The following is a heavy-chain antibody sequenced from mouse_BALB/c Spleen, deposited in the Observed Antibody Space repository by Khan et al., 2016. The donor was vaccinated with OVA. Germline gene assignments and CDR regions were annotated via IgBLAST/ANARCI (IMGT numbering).Heavy chain of an antibody. CDR1: GYTFTNSG. CDR3: ARPPYFSYVLVY. CDR2: INTYTGEP. D-gene: IGHD2-10*01. Sequence: QIQLVQSGPELKKPGETVKISCKASGYTFTNSGMNWVKQAPGKGLKWMGWINTYTGEPTYAVDFKGRFAFSLETSASTAYLQINNLKSEDTATYFCARPPYFSYVLVYWGQGTSVTVSS. J-gene: IGHJ4*01. V-gene: IGHV9-3-1*01.